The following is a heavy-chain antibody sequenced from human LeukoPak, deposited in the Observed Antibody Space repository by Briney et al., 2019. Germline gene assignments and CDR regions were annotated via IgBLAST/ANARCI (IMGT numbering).Heavy chain of an antibody. CDR1: GFTFSSYA. D-gene: IGHD3-10*01. J-gene: IGHJ3*02. V-gene: IGHV3-30-3*01. CDR3: ARDGSGSYFLGAFDI. CDR2: ISYDGSNK. Sequence: GRSLRLSCAASGFTFSSYAMHWVRQAPGKGLEWVAVISYDGSNKYYADSVKGRFTISRDNSKNTLYLQMNSLRAEDTAVYYCARDGSGSYFLGAFDIWGQGAMVTVSS.